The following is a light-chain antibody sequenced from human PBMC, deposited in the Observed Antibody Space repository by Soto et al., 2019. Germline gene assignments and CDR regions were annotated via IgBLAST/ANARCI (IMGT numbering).Light chain of an antibody. CDR3: QQSYSTPFA. J-gene: IGKJ3*01. Sequence: DIHMTQSPSSLSASVGDRVTITFLASQSISSYLNWYQQKPGKAPKLLIYAASSLQSGVPSRFSGSGSGTDFTLTISSLQPEDFATYYCQQSYSTPFAFGPGTKVDIK. CDR2: AAS. V-gene: IGKV1-39*01. CDR1: QSISSY.